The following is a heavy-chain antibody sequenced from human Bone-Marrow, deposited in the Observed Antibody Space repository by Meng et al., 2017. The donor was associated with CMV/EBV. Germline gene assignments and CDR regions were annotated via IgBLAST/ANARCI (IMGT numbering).Heavy chain of an antibody. CDR1: GYKFNSYW. CDR3: ARGPGDAFDI. Sequence: GESLKISCKGSGYKFNSYWIAWVRQMPGKGLECMGIIYPGDSDTRYSPSFQGQVTISADKSITTAYLQWSSLKASDTAMYYCARGPGDAFDIWGQGTMVTVSS. J-gene: IGHJ3*02. V-gene: IGHV5-51*01. CDR2: IYPGDSDT. D-gene: IGHD2-2*01.